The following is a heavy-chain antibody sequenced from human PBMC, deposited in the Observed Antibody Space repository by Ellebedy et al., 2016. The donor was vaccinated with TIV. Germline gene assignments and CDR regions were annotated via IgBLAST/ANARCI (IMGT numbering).Heavy chain of an antibody. D-gene: IGHD3-16*01. Sequence: GESLKISCAVSGFTFSSYWMHWVRQAPGKGLEYVSAITGDGGSTYYADSVKGRFTISRDNSKHTLYLQMSSLRAEDTAVYYCVKAWGDWGQGTLVTVSS. J-gene: IGHJ4*02. CDR2: ITGDGGST. CDR1: GFTFSSYW. V-gene: IGHV3-64D*06. CDR3: VKAWGD.